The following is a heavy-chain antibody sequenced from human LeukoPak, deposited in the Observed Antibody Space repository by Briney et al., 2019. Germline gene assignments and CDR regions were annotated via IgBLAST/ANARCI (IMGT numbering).Heavy chain of an antibody. Sequence: ASVKVSCKASGYTFTSYGINWVRQATGQGLEWMGWMNPNSGNTGYAQKFQGRVTITRNTSISTAYMELSSLRSEDTAAYYCARGWGSGWYRGKFDYWGQGTLVTVSS. V-gene: IGHV1-8*03. J-gene: IGHJ4*02. CDR2: MNPNSGNT. CDR1: GYTFTSYG. D-gene: IGHD6-19*01. CDR3: ARGWGSGWYRGKFDY.